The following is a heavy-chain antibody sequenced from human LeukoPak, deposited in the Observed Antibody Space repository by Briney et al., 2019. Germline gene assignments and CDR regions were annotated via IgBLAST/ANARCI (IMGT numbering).Heavy chain of an antibody. CDR3: ARDEGSGWFDP. J-gene: IGHJ5*02. D-gene: IGHD3-10*01. CDR2: ISNSGST. V-gene: IGHV4-61*02. Sequence: PSQTLSLTCSFSGGSISSGTSYWSWIRQPAGKGLEWIGRISNSGSTNYNPSLKGRLTISVDTSKNQVSLKLSSVTAADTAVYYCARDEGSGWFDPWGQGTLVTVSS. CDR1: GGSISSGTSY.